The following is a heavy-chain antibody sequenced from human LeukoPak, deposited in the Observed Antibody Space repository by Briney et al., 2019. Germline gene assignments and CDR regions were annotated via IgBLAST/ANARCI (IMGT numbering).Heavy chain of an antibody. Sequence: GGSLRLSCAASGFTFSSYAMSWVRQAPGKGLEWVSAISGSGGSTYYADSVKGRFTISRDNSKNTLYLQMNSLRAEDTAVYYCARDLSHGAARYYFDYWGQGTLVTVSS. CDR3: ARDLSHGAARYYFDY. CDR2: ISGSGGST. V-gene: IGHV3-23*01. CDR1: GFTFSSYA. D-gene: IGHD3-10*01. J-gene: IGHJ4*02.